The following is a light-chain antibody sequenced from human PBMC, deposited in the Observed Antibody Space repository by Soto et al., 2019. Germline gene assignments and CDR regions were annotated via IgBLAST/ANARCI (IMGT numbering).Light chain of an antibody. V-gene: IGKV1-39*01. J-gene: IGKJ4*01. CDR2: AAS. CDR3: QQSYSTRLT. Sequence: DIQMTQSPSSLSASIEDRVTITCRASQSISSYLNWYQHRPGKAPKLLIYAASSLHPGVPSRFSGSGSGTDFTMTISSLQPEEFATYYCQQSYSTRLTFGGGTKVEIK. CDR1: QSISSY.